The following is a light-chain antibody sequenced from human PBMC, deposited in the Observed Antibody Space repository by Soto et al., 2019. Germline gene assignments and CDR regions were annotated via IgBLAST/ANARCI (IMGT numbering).Light chain of an antibody. CDR3: QQRSNWPRT. CDR1: QSISNF. CDR2: DAS. V-gene: IGKV3-11*01. J-gene: IGKJ1*01. Sequence: EIVLTQSPATLSLSPGERATLSCRASQSISNFLAWYQPKPGQAPRLLIYDASNRATXIPARFSGSGYGTDXTXXIXXLXPEDFATYYCQQRSNWPRTFGQGTKVEIK.